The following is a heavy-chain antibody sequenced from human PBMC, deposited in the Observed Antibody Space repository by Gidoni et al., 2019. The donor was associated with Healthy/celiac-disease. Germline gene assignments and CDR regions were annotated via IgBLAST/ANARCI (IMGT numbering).Heavy chain of an antibody. V-gene: IGHV3-74*01. CDR2: INSDGSST. Sequence: EVQLVESGGCVVQPEGPLRLSGAASGFTSSSYWMPRVRPAPGQGLVWVSRINSDGSSTSYADSVKGRFTISRDNAKNTLYLQMNSLRAEDTAVYYCARVMRELRFSEATNYGMDVWGQGTTVTVSS. CDR1: GFTSSSYW. D-gene: IGHD1-26*01. CDR3: ARVMRELRFSEATNYGMDV. J-gene: IGHJ6*02.